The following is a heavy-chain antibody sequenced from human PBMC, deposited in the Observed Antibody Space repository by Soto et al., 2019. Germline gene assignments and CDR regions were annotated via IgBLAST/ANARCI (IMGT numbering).Heavy chain of an antibody. CDR3: AKDLYSSSSGPVDY. V-gene: IGHV3-23*01. CDR1: GFTFSSYA. Sequence: PGGSLRLSCAASGFTFSSYAMSWVRQAPGKGLEWVSAISGSGGSTYYADSVKGRFTISRDNAKNTLCLQMNSLRAEDTAVYYCAKDLYSSSSGPVDYWGQGTLVTVSS. D-gene: IGHD6-13*01. J-gene: IGHJ4*02. CDR2: ISGSGGST.